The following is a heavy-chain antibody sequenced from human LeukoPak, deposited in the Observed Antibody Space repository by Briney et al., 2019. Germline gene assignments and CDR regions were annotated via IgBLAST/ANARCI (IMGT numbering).Heavy chain of an antibody. Sequence: GGSLRLSCAASGFTFSSYGMHWVRQAPGKGLEWVAVISYDGRSKYYADPMKGRFTISRDNSKNTLYLQMNSLRDEDTAVYYFAKAVSGWELDYWGQGTLVTVSS. CDR1: GFTFSSYG. CDR2: ISYDGRSK. D-gene: IGHD6-19*01. V-gene: IGHV3-30*18. J-gene: IGHJ4*02. CDR3: AKAVSGWELDY.